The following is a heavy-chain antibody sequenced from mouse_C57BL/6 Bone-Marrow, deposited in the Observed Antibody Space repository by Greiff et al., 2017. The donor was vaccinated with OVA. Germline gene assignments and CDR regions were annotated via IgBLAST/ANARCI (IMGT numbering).Heavy chain of an antibody. V-gene: IGHV5-6*01. Sequence: EVHLVESGGDLVKPGGSLKLSCAASGFTFSSYGMSWVRQTPDKRLEWVATISSGGSYTYYPDSVKGRFTISRDNAKNTLYLQMSSLKSEDTAMYYCAREGPYYYGSSSLAMDYWGQGTSVTVSS. CDR3: AREGPYYYGSSSLAMDY. J-gene: IGHJ4*01. CDR2: ISSGGSYT. CDR1: GFTFSSYG. D-gene: IGHD1-1*01.